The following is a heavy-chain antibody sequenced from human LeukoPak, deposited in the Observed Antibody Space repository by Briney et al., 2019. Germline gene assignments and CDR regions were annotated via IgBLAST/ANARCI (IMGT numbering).Heavy chain of an antibody. CDR1: GYTFTSYG. J-gene: IGHJ5*02. Sequence: ASVKVSCKASGYTFTSYGISWVRQAPGQGLEWMGWISAYNGNTNYAQKLQGRVTMTTDTSTSTAYMELRSLRSDYTAVYYCARQREVYYGSGSYSWFDPWGQGTLVTVSS. V-gene: IGHV1-18*01. CDR3: ARQREVYYGSGSYSWFDP. D-gene: IGHD3-10*01. CDR2: ISAYNGNT.